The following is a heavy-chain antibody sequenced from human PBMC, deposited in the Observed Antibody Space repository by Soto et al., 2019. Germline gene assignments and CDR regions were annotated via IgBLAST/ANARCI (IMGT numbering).Heavy chain of an antibody. D-gene: IGHD3-16*01. Sequence: GGSLRLSCAASGFTFDDYAMHWVRQAPGKGLEWVSGISWNSGSIGYADSVKGRFTISRDNAKNSLYLQMNSLRAEDTALYYCAKDIGLGGVLTGPPDNWGQGTLVTVSS. J-gene: IGHJ4*02. CDR1: GFTFDDYA. CDR3: AKDIGLGGVLTGPPDN. CDR2: ISWNSGSI. V-gene: IGHV3-9*01.